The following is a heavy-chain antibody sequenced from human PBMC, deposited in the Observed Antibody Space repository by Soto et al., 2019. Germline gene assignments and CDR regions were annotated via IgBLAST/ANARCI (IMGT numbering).Heavy chain of an antibody. CDR1: GGSISSGNYY. CDR2: MYYTGST. J-gene: IGHJ6*02. D-gene: IGHD3-9*01. V-gene: IGHV4-39*01. CDR3: AKHAHEYDILTGWNHYYYGMDV. Sequence: SETWSDTWSGSGGSISSGNYYCGWIRQPPGKGLEWIGSMYYTGSTYYNPSLKSRVTMSVDSSKKQFSLKLGSVTAADTAVYYCAKHAHEYDILTGWNHYYYGMDVWGQGTTVT.